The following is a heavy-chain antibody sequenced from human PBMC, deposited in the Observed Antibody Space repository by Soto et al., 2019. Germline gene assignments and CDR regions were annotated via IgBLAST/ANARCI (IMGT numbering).Heavy chain of an antibody. D-gene: IGHD2-2*01. V-gene: IGHV3-9*01. CDR3: AEGSWISPSCAVRDS. CDR2: LNWNSANI. Sequence: EVQLVESGGGLVQPGRSLRLSCAASGFTFDDYAMHWVRQAPGKGLEWVSGLNWNSANIGYADSVKGRFTISRDNAKKSLYVLMNSRRAEDTALDYWAEGSWISPSCAVRDSWGQGALVTVSS. CDR1: GFTFDDYA. J-gene: IGHJ4*02.